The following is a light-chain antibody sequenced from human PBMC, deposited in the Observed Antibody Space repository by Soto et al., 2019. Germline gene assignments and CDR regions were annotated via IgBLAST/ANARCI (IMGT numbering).Light chain of an antibody. Sequence: DIVMTQSPDSLAVSLGERATVNCKSSQSVLYSSNNKDHLAWYQQKPGQPPKLLIYWASTRESGVPDRFSGSGSVTDFTLTISSLQAEDVAVYYCQQYYSIPFTFGQGTRLEIK. J-gene: IGKJ5*01. CDR1: QSVLYSSNNKDH. CDR2: WAS. V-gene: IGKV4-1*01. CDR3: QQYYSIPFT.